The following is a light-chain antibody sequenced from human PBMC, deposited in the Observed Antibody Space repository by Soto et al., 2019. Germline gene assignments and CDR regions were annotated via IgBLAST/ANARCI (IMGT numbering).Light chain of an antibody. CDR1: QSINSN. CDR2: DAS. J-gene: IGKJ4*01. CDR3: QQYGSSLGVT. Sequence: TQSPATLSVSPGDRATLSCRASQSINSNLAWYQQQPGQAPRLLIYDASRRATGIPDRFSGSGSGTDFTLTISRLEPEDFAVYYCQQYGSSLGVTFGGGTKVDIK. V-gene: IGKV3-20*01.